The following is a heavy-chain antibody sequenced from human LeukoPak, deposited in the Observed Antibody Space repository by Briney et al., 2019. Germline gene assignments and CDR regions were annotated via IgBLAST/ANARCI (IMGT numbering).Heavy chain of an antibody. Sequence: GGSLRLSCAASGFTFSSYGMHWVRQAPGKGLEWVAVISYDGNNKYYADSVKGRFTISRDNSKNTLYLQMNSLRAEDTAVYYCAKGSYSNYGVLYYYYYYGMDVWGQGTTVTVSS. CDR1: GFTFSSYG. V-gene: IGHV3-30*18. CDR2: ISYDGNNK. J-gene: IGHJ6*02. CDR3: AKGSYSNYGVLYYYYYYGMDV. D-gene: IGHD4-11*01.